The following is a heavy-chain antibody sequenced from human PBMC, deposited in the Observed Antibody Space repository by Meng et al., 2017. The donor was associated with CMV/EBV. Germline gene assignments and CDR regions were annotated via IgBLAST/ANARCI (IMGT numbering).Heavy chain of an antibody. V-gene: IGHV1-69*02. CDR3: ARGYCSSTSCSAPDY. J-gene: IGHJ4*02. D-gene: IGHD2-2*01. CDR2: IIPILGIA. CDR1: GGTFSSYT. Sequence: SVKVSCKASGGTFSSYTISWVRQAPGQGLEWMGRIIPILGIANYAQKFQGRVTITADKSTSTAYMELSSLRSEDTAVNYCARGYCSSTSCSAPDYWGQGTLVTVSS.